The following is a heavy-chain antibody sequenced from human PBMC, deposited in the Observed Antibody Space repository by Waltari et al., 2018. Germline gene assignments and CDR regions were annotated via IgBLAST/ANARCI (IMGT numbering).Heavy chain of an antibody. CDR3: ACYYGGNSWDYYMDV. Sequence: QVQLQESGPGLVKPSQTLSLTCTVSGGSISSGGYYWSWIRQHPGKGLEWIGYIYYSGSTYYNPALKSRVTISVDTSKNQFALKRSSVTAADTAVYYCACYYGGNSWDYYMDVWGKGTTVTVSS. V-gene: IGHV4-31*03. J-gene: IGHJ6*03. CDR1: GGSISSGGYY. D-gene: IGHD4-17*01. CDR2: IYYSGST.